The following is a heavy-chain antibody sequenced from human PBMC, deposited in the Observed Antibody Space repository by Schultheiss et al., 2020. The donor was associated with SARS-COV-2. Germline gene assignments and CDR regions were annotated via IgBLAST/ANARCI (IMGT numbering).Heavy chain of an antibody. J-gene: IGHJ6*02. V-gene: IGHV3-74*01. CDR2: INSDGSST. CDR3: ARGNGMDV. Sequence: GESLKISCAASGFTFSSYDMHWVRQATGKGLEWVSRINSDGSSTSYADSVKGRFTISRDNAKNTLYLQMNSLRAEDTAVYYCARGNGMDVWGQGTTVTVSS. CDR1: GFTFSSYD.